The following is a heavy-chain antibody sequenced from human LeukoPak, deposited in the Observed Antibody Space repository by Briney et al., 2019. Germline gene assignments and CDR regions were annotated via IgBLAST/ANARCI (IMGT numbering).Heavy chain of an antibody. V-gene: IGHV3-48*03. CDR2: ISSSGSTI. Sequence: GGSLRLSCAASGFTFSSYEMNWVRQAPGKGLEWVSYISSSGSTIYYADSVKGRFTISRDNAKNSLSLQLNSLRAEDTAVYYCATGATGVAFDIWGQGTMVTVSS. J-gene: IGHJ3*02. CDR3: ATGATGVAFDI. D-gene: IGHD1-26*01. CDR1: GFTFSSYE.